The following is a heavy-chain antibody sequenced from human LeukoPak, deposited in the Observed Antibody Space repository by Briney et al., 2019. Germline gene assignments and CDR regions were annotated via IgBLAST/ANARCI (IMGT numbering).Heavy chain of an antibody. CDR1: GGSISSGGYY. CDR2: IYYSGST. J-gene: IGHJ5*02. CDR3: ARGITYYYDSSGYQRGYWFDP. D-gene: IGHD3-22*01. Sequence: PSETLSLTCTVSGGSISSGGYYWIWIRQHPGKGLEWVGYIYYSGSTYYNPSLKSRVTISVDRSKNQFSLKLSSVTAADTAVYYCARGITYYYDSSGYQRGYWFDPWGQGTLVTVSS. V-gene: IGHV4-31*03.